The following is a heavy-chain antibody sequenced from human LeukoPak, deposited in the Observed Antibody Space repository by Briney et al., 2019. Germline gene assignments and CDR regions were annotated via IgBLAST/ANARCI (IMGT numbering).Heavy chain of an antibody. J-gene: IGHJ4*02. CDR2: ISPYSGTT. D-gene: IGHD2-2*01. CDR3: ARVGAGVVVPAAYDY. V-gene: IGHV1-18*01. CDR1: GYTFTSYG. Sequence: WASVKVSCEASGYTFTSYGFSWVRQAPGQGLEWMGWISPYSGTTNSAQKLQGRVTMTTDTSTSTAYMELRSLRSDDTAVYYCARVGAGVVVPAAYDYWGQGTLVTVSS.